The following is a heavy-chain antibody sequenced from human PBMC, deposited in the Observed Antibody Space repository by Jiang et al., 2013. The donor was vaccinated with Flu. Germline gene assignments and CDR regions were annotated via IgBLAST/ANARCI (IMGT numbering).Heavy chain of an antibody. Sequence: GPGLVKPSQTLSLTCTVSGGSISSGGYYLSWFRQPAGKGLEWIGRTHSSGVTKYNPSLQSRVTISIDSLRLSSVTAADTAMYYCARGPRAGPRGWFDPGARESWSPSP. CDR2: THSSGVT. J-gene: IGHJ5*02. V-gene: IGHV4-61*02. CDR3: ARGPRAGPRGWFDP. D-gene: IGHD3-10*01. CDR1: GGSISSGGYY.